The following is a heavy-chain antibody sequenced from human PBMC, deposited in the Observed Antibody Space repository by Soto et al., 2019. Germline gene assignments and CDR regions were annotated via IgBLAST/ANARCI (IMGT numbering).Heavy chain of an antibody. V-gene: IGHV3-23*01. CDR3: ARGSWGWYSSSWPFFEY. CDR1: GFTFSSYA. J-gene: IGHJ4*02. D-gene: IGHD6-13*01. Sequence: PGWSLRLSCAASGFTFSSYAMNWVRQAPGTGLEWVSGISGSGGSTYYADSVKGRVTISRDNSKNTVYLQMNSLRVDDTAVYYCARGSWGWYSSSWPFFEYWGQGTLVTVSS. CDR2: ISGSGGST.